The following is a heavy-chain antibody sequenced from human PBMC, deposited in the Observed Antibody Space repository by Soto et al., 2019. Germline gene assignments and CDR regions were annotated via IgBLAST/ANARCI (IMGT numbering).Heavy chain of an antibody. D-gene: IGHD2-21*01. V-gene: IGHV3-43*01. CDR1: GVPLDYYT. J-gene: IGHJ6*02. Sequence: GGSLGLSCATPGVPLDYYTPPWGPQGPGKGLEWVSLISWDGNRTYYGDPVKGRFTISRDNTKNSLYLQMNSLRSEDTAVYYCAKERAVVQTDTIKYFGMDVWGQGTTVTVSS. CDR2: ISWDGNRT. CDR3: AKERAVVQTDTIKYFGMDV.